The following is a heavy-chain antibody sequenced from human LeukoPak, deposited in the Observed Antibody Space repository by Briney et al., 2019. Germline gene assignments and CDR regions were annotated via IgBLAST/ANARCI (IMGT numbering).Heavy chain of an antibody. J-gene: IGHJ4*02. CDR2: INHGGGT. CDR3: ARSRYYGLDY. V-gene: IGHV4-34*01. CDR1: GGSFSDYF. D-gene: IGHD3-16*01. Sequence: SETLSLTCAVYGGSFSDYFWNWIRQPPGKGLEWIGEINHGGGTNYNPSLKSRVTISVDTSENQFSLKLSSVTAADTAVYYCARSRYYGLDYWGQGTLVTVSS.